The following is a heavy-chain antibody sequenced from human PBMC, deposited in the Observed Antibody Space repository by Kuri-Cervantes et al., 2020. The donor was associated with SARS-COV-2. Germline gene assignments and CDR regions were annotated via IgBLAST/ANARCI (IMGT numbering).Heavy chain of an antibody. CDR2: IYYSGCT. V-gene: IGHV4-39*01. J-gene: IGHJ6*03. CDR1: GGSISSISYY. CDR3: ASTGCDYYYYYYMDV. D-gene: IGHD4-17*01. Sequence: SETLSLTCTVSGGSISSISYYWGWIRQPPGKGLEWIGSIYYSGCTYSSPSLTSPVTISVDTSKNQFSLKLSSVPAADTAVYYSASTGCDYYYYYYMDVWGKGTTVTVSS.